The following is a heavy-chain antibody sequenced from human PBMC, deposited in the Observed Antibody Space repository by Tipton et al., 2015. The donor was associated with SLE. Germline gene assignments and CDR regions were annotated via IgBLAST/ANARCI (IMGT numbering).Heavy chain of an antibody. D-gene: IGHD3-10*01. Sequence: LRLSCTVSGGSISSYYWSWIRQPPGKGLEWIGYIYYSGSTNYNPSLKSRVTISVDTSKNQFSLKLSSVTAADTAVYYCARRFYYGSGSWYFDLWGRGTLVTVSS. CDR1: GGSISSYY. J-gene: IGHJ2*01. V-gene: IGHV4-59*08. CDR2: IYYSGST. CDR3: ARRFYYGSGSWYFDL.